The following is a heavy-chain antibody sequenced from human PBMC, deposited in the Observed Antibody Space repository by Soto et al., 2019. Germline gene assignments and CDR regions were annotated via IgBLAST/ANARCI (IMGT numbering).Heavy chain of an antibody. CDR2: IYYSGTT. Sequence: SETLSLTCTVSGGSIKVGGYYWGWIRQPPGKGLEWVATIYYSGTTYYKPSLKSRLTISVDTSKNQFSLELSSVTAADTAFYYCARLAYRDYSTWGQGTLVTVSS. V-gene: IGHV4-39*01. CDR3: ARLAYRDYST. CDR1: GGSIKVGGYY. J-gene: IGHJ4*02. D-gene: IGHD2-21*01.